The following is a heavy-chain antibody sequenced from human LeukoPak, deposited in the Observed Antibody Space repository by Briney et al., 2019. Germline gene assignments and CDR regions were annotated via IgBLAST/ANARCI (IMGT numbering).Heavy chain of an antibody. CDR3: ARDLFYDSSGYYGY. V-gene: IGHV3-11*01. CDR1: GFTFSDYY. D-gene: IGHD3-22*01. CDR2: NSSSGSTI. Sequence: PGGCRRLSCAASGFTFSDYYMSWIRQAPGKGLDWVSYNSSSGSTIYYADSVKGRFTISRDNANNSLYLQMNSLRAEDTAVYYCARDLFYDSSGYYGYWGQGTLVTVSS. J-gene: IGHJ4*02.